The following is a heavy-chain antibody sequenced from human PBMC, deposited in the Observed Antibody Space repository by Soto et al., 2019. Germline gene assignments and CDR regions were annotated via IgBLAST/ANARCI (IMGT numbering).Heavy chain of an antibody. CDR3: ARGDSTDCSIGVCSLFYELYIVV. V-gene: IGHV1-2*04. CDR2: INPKSGGT. Sequence: ASVKVSCKASGYSFTDTQIHWVRQAPGQGHEWLGRINPKSGGTSTAQKFQGWVTMTTDTSISTASMELTRLTSDDTAIYYCARGDSTDCSIGVCSLFYELYIVVWGE. D-gene: IGHD2-8*01. J-gene: IGHJ3*01. CDR1: GYSFTDTQ.